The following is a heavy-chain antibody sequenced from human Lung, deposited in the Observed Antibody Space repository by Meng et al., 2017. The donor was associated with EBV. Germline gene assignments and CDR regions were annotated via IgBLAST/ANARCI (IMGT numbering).Heavy chain of an antibody. D-gene: IGHD4-17*01. J-gene: IGHJ4*02. Sequence: EVQLVESGGGLVKPGGSLRLPCAASGFSFSTYTMNWVRQAPGKGLEWVSSINSRKSHIYQADSVRGRFTISRDNAKNSLYLQMNSLRAEDTAVYYCARGHDDYASPVHYWGQGTLVTVS. CDR3: ARGHDDYASPVHY. CDR2: INSRKSHI. V-gene: IGHV3-21*01. CDR1: GFSFSTYT.